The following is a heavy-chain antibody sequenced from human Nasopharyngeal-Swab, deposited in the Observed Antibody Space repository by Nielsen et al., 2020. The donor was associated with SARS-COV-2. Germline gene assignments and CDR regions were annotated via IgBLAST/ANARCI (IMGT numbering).Heavy chain of an antibody. J-gene: IGHJ3*02. CDR1: GFTFSSYA. CDR2: ISYDGSNK. D-gene: IGHD1-26*01. CDR3: ARVRIVGATPDAFDI. V-gene: IGHV3-30-3*01. Sequence: GGSLRLSCADSGFTFSSYAMHWVRQAPGKGLEWVAVISYDGSNKYYADSVKGRFTISRDNSKNTLYLQMNSLRAEDTAVYYCARVRIVGATPDAFDIWGQGTMVTVSS.